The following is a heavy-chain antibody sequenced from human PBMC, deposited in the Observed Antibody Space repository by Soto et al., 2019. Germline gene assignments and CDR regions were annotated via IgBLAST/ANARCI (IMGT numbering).Heavy chain of an antibody. V-gene: IGHV3-30*18. D-gene: IGHD3-9*01. CDR1: GFTFSSYG. CDR2: ISYDGSNK. J-gene: IGHJ4*02. CDR3: AKSEKRLTRVYFDY. Sequence: QVQLVESGGGVVQPGRSLRLSCAASGFTFSSYGMHWVRQAPGKGLGWVAVISYDGSNKYYADSVKGRFTISRDNSKNTLYLQMNSLRAEDTAVYYCAKSEKRLTRVYFDYWGQGTLVTVSS.